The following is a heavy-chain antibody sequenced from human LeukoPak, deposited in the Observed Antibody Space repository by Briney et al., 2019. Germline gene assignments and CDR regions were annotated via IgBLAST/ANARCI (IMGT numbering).Heavy chain of an antibody. D-gene: IGHD3-22*01. CDR3: AKYFYDSSGYYYYYMDV. Sequence: GGSLRLSCAASGFTVSSNYMSWVRQAPGKGLEWVSVIYSGGSTYYADSVKGRFTISRDNSKNTLYLQMNSLRAEDTAVYYCAKYFYDSSGYYYYYMDVWGKGTTVTVSS. J-gene: IGHJ6*03. CDR2: IYSGGST. V-gene: IGHV3-66*02. CDR1: GFTVSSNY.